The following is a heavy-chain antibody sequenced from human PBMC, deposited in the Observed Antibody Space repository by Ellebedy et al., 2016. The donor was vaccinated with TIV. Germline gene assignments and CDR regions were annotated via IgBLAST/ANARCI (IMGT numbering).Heavy chain of an antibody. V-gene: IGHV3-23*01. D-gene: IGHD6-19*01. CDR2: SGGSGDEI. J-gene: IGHJ3*01. CDR3: ANYKNTGGSVWRSDAFDV. CDR1: GFTFSSHA. Sequence: PGGSLRLSCVGSGFTFSSHAMSWVRQAPGKGLEWVSTSGGSGDEIHYADSVKGRFTISRDNFKNTLCLQMNSLRAEDTAVYYCANYKNTGGSVWRSDAFDVWGQGTMVTVSS.